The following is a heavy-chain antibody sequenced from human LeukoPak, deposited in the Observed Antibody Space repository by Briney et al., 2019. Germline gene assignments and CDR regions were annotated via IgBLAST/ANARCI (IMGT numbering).Heavy chain of an antibody. Sequence: PSETLSLTCTVSLGSISSGGYYWRWIRQHPGEGLEWIGYIYYSGSTNYNPSLKSRVTISVDTSKNQFSLKLSSVTAADTAVYYCARGTTVVTLDYWGQGTLVIVSS. D-gene: IGHD4-23*01. CDR2: IYYSGST. CDR1: LGSISSGGYY. CDR3: ARGTTVVTLDY. V-gene: IGHV4-31*03. J-gene: IGHJ4*02.